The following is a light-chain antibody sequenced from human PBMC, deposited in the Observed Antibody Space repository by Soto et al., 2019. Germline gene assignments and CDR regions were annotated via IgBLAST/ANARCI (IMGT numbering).Light chain of an antibody. CDR1: SSDVGGYND. Sequence: QSALTQPPSASGSPGQSATISCTGTSSDVGGYNDVSWYQQHPGNAPKLMIYEVTKRPSGVPERFSGSKSGNTASLTVSGLQAEDEADYFRSSFAGTIFYVFGTGTKVTVL. CDR2: EVT. J-gene: IGLJ1*01. V-gene: IGLV2-8*01. CDR3: SSFAGTIFYV.